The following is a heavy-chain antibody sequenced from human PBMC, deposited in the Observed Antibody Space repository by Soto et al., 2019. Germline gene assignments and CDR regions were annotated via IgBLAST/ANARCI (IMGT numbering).Heavy chain of an antibody. D-gene: IGHD1-1*01. Sequence: QVQLVQSGAAVKKSGASVKVSCKTSGYTFSNYGISWVRPAPGQGLEWMGWIRVYSGDTHYAQNFRGRVTMTADTSTTTAYMDLSNLTADDTAVYFCARRSGTTNVDFCGPGTLVTVSS. CDR3: ARRSGTTNVDF. V-gene: IGHV1-18*04. J-gene: IGHJ4*02. CDR1: GYTFSNYG. CDR2: IRVYSGDT.